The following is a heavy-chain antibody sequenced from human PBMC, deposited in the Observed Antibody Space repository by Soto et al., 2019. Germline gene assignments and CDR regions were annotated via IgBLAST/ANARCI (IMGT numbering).Heavy chain of an antibody. J-gene: IGHJ4*02. CDR3: TRGRLGEFPD. CDR2: ISASSSPI. V-gene: IGHV3-48*01. D-gene: IGHD3-16*01. Sequence: EVQLMESGGVLVQPGGSLRLSCTASGFTFSTYAMNWVRQAPGKGLEWISYISASSSPIYYADSVEGRFSISKDNAKNSVYLQMNSLRAEDTAVYYCTRGRLGEFPDWGQGTLVTVSS. CDR1: GFTFSTYA.